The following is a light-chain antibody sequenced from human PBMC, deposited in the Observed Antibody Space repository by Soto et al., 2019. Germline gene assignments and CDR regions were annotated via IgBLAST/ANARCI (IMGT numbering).Light chain of an antibody. CDR1: QSIGSL. CDR3: QQRKLLPLP. V-gene: IGKV3-11*01. Sequence: THSRTTRDLCPVERAPLSCRASQSIGSLLCWYQHKPGQAPRLVIFDASNRATGVPARFSGSGSGTEFTLNIGSLQREDIECNYCQQRKLLPLPLGQGTGVES. CDR2: DAS. J-gene: IGKJ5*01.